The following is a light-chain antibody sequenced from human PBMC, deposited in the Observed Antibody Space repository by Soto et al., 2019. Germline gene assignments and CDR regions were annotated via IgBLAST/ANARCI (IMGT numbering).Light chain of an antibody. J-gene: IGLJ1*01. CDR3: SSYTSSSLGV. Sequence: QSALTQPASVSGSPGQSITSSCTGTSSDVGGYNYVSWYQQHPGKAPKLMIYDVSNRPSGVSNRFSGSKSGNTASLTISGLQAEDEADYYCSSYTSSSLGVFGTGTKLTVL. CDR2: DVS. CDR1: SSDVGGYNY. V-gene: IGLV2-14*01.